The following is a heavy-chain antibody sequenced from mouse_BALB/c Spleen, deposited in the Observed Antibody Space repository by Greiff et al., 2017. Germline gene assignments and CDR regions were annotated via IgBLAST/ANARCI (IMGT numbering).Heavy chain of an antibody. CDR3: ARGMITTKVFAY. CDR2: IRNKANGYTT. CDR1: GFTFTDYY. J-gene: IGHJ3*01. D-gene: IGHD2-4*01. V-gene: IGHV7-3*02. Sequence: EVHLVESGGGLVQPGGSLRLSCATSGFTFTDYYMSWVRQPPGKALEWLGFIRNKANGYTTEYSASVKGRFTISRDNSQSILYLQMNTLRAEDSATYYCARGMITTKVFAYWGQGTLVTVSA.